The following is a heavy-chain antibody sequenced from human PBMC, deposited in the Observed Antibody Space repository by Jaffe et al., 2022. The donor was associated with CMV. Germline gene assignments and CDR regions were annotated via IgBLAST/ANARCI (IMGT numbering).Heavy chain of an antibody. V-gene: IGHV3-48*03. CDR2: ISSSGSTI. CDR1: GFTFSSYE. D-gene: IGHD1-26*01. J-gene: IGHJ4*02. Sequence: EVQLVESGGGLVQPGGSLRLSCAASGFTFSSYEMNWVRQAPGKGLEWVSYISSSGSTIYYADSVKGRFTISRDNAKNSLYLQMNSLRAEDTAVYYCARDAVSGSYQDEIDYWGQGTLVTVSS. CDR3: ARDAVSGSYQDEIDY.